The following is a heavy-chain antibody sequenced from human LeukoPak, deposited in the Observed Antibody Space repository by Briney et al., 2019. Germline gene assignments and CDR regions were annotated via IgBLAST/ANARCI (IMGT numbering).Heavy chain of an antibody. Sequence: ASVKVSCKASGYTFTSYGISWVRQAPGQGLEWMGWISAYNGNTNYAQKLQGRVTMTTDTSTSTAYMELRSLRSDDTAVYYCARARQSSRGYGSYYYYYMDVWGKGTTVTVSS. CDR3: ARARQSSRGYGSYYYYYMDV. J-gene: IGHJ6*03. CDR1: GYTFTSYG. D-gene: IGHD5-12*01. CDR2: ISAYNGNT. V-gene: IGHV1-18*01.